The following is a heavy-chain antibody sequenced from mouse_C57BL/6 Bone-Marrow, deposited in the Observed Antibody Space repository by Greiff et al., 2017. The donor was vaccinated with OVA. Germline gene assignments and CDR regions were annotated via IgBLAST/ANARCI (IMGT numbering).Heavy chain of an antibody. J-gene: IGHJ1*03. V-gene: IGHV1-15*01. CDR2: IDPETGGT. CDR1: GYTFTDYE. Sequence: QVQLKESGAELVRPGASVTLSCKASGYTFTDYEMHWVKQTPVHGLEWIGAIDPETGGTAYNQKFKGKAILTADKSSSTAYMELRSLTSEDSAVYYCTRGGSPYWYFDVWGTGTTVTVSS. CDR3: TRGGSPYWYFDV.